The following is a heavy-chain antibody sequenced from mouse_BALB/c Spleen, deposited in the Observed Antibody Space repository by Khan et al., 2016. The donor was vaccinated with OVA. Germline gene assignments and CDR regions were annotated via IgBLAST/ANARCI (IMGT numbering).Heavy chain of an antibody. CDR1: GFTFSTYG. V-gene: IGHV5-6*01. Sequence: EVQLVESGGDLVKPGGSLKLSCAASGFTFSTYGMSWVRQTPDKRLEWVATISTGGSYTYYPDSVKGRFTISRDNATNTLSLQMSSLKSEDTAMFYCARLAYYYDSEGFAYWGQGTLVTVSA. D-gene: IGHD1-1*01. CDR3: ARLAYYYDSEGFAY. J-gene: IGHJ3*01. CDR2: ISTGGSYT.